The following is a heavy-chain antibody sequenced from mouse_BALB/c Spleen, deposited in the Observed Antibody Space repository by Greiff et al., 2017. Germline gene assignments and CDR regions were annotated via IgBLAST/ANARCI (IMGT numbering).Heavy chain of an antibody. Sequence: DVKLQESGPGLVKPSQSLSLTCTVTGYSITSDYAWNWIRQFPGNKLEWMGYISYSGSTSYNPSLKSRISITRDTSKNQFFLQLNSVTTEDTATYYCARRTTATGYYAMDYWGQGTSVTVSS. CDR3: ARRTTATGYYAMDY. CDR1: GYSITSDYA. D-gene: IGHD1-2*01. CDR2: ISYSGST. J-gene: IGHJ4*01. V-gene: IGHV3-2*02.